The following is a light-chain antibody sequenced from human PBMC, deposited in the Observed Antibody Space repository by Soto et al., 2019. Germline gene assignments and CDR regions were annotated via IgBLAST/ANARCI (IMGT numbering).Light chain of an antibody. Sequence: EIVMTQSPATLSVSPGERATLSCRASETVNSNLAWYQQKPGQAPRLLIYTISIRATGIPARFSGSGSGTDFTLTISSLQSEDFGGYYCQQYNKWWTFGQGTKVEIK. CDR3: QQYNKWWT. CDR2: TIS. CDR1: ETVNSN. V-gene: IGKV3-15*01. J-gene: IGKJ1*01.